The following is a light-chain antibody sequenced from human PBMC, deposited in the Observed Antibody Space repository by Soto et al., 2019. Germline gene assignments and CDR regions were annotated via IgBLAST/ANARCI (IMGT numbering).Light chain of an antibody. Sequence: IVLTQSPATLSLSPGERATLSCRASQSVGSYFAWYQQKPGQAPRLLIYDASNRATGIPARFSGSGSGTDFTLTISSLESEDFAVYYCQQRSNWPLTLGQGTKV. CDR2: DAS. J-gene: IGKJ1*01. CDR1: QSVGSY. CDR3: QQRSNWPLT. V-gene: IGKV3-11*01.